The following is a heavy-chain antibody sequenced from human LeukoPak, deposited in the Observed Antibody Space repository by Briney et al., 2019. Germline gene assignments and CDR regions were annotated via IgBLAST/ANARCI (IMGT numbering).Heavy chain of an antibody. D-gene: IGHD3-22*01. Sequence: GGSLRLSCAASGFTFSSYAMSWVRQAPGKGLEWVSSITESGDTTYYLDSVKGRFTISRDNSKNTPYLQMNSLRAEDTAVYYCAKFDTSGYFYNWFDSWGQGTLVTVSS. CDR3: AKFDTSGYFYNWFDS. J-gene: IGHJ5*01. V-gene: IGHV3-23*01. CDR2: ITESGDTT. CDR1: GFTFSSYA.